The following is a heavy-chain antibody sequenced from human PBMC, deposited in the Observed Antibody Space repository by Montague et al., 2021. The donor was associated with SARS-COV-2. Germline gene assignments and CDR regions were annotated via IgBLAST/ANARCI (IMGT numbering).Heavy chain of an antibody. Sequence: SLRLSCAASGFTFSSYAMSWVRQAPGKGLGWVSGISDSGGSTYYADSVKGRFTISRDNSKNTLYLQMNSLRAEDTAVYYCAKGGERITMIVVVITLADFDYWGQGTLVTVSS. CDR2: ISDSGGST. J-gene: IGHJ4*02. CDR1: GFTFSSYA. CDR3: AKGGERITMIVVVITLADFDY. V-gene: IGHV3-23*01. D-gene: IGHD3-22*01.